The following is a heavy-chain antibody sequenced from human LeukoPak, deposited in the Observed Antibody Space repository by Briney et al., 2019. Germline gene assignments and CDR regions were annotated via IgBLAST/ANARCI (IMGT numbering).Heavy chain of an antibody. Sequence: PGGSLRLSCAASGFTFSSYAMSWVRQAPGKGLEWVSATSGSGGSTYYADSVKGRFTISRDNSKNTLYLQMNSLRAEDTAVYYCAKTLSIAARPIYYYGMDVWGQGTTVTVSS. D-gene: IGHD6-6*01. CDR1: GFTFSSYA. CDR3: AKTLSIAARPIYYYGMDV. V-gene: IGHV3-23*01. CDR2: TSGSGGST. J-gene: IGHJ6*02.